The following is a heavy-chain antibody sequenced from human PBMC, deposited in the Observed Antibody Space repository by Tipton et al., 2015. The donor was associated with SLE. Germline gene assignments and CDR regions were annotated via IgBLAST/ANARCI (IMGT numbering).Heavy chain of an antibody. Sequence: TLSLTCTVSGGSISSYYWSWIRQPPGKGLEWIGYIYYSGSTNYNPPLKSRVTISVDTSKNQCSLKLSSVTAADTAVYYCARGGGLTTVTTYAFDIWGQGTMVTVSS. CDR2: IYYSGST. J-gene: IGHJ3*02. CDR1: GGSISSYY. D-gene: IGHD4-17*01. CDR3: ARGGGLTTVTTYAFDI. V-gene: IGHV4-59*01.